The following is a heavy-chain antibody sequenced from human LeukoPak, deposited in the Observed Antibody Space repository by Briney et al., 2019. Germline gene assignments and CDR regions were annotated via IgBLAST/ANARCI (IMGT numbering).Heavy chain of an antibody. CDR2: ISYTGVT. CDR3: ARIQMQSFDY. Sequence: SETLSLTCTVSGGSISSYYWSWIRQPPGKGLEWISYISYTGVTNYSPSLKSRVTISVDTSRNLFSLKLSNVTAADTAFYYCARIQMQSFDYWGQGTLVTVSS. V-gene: IGHV4-59*01. J-gene: IGHJ4*02. D-gene: IGHD5-24*01. CDR1: GGSISSYY.